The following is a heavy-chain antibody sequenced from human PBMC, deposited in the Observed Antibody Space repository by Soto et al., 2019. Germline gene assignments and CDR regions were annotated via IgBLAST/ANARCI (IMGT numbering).Heavy chain of an antibody. V-gene: IGHV3-33*01. CDR3: SIFFFFQAEDGIRDL. J-gene: IGHJ2*01. D-gene: IGHD3-3*01. CDR2: LWYDGSNQ. Sequence: RQARGKGLEWVAVLWYDGSNQYYADSVKCRFTISRDNYKNTLYLKMNSLIAEDTDGYYGSIFFFFQAEDGIRDL.